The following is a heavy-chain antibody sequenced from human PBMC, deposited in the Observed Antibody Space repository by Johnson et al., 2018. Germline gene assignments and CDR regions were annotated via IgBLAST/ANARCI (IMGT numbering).Heavy chain of an antibody. V-gene: IGHV1-3*01. CDR3: ERGNMKVVDY. CDR2: INAGNGPT. Sequence: QVQLGQAGAAVKKPGASVKVSCKASGYTFTTYTMHWVRQAPGQRLEWMGWINAGNGPTKYSQKFQGRVTITMDTSATTAHMELSSLRSEDTAVYFGERGNMKVVDYWGQGTLVTVSS. J-gene: IGHJ4*02. D-gene: IGHD3-22*01. CDR1: GYTFTTYT.